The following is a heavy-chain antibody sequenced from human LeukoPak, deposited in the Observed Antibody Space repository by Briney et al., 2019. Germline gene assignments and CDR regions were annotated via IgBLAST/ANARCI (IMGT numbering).Heavy chain of an antibody. Sequence: DSVKGRFTISRDNSKNTLYLQMNSLRAEDAVVYYSAKYSGMTGSAESAFDYWGQGTLVTVSS. D-gene: IGHD6-13*01. J-gene: IGHJ4*02. V-gene: IGHV3-30*02. CDR3: AKYSGMTGSAESAFDY.